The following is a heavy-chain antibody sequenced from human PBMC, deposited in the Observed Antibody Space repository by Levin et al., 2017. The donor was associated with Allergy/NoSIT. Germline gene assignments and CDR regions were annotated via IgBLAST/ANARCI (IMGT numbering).Heavy chain of an antibody. Sequence: SETLSLTCAVSNHSISRSDSWAWIRQPPGKGLEWIATVTHIGNTYYNPSLKTRLTIFLDTSRSQFSLSLRSATAEATAVYYCARSLIAPEKFFDSWGQGTLVTVSS. D-gene: IGHD6-13*01. CDR3: ARSLIAPEKFFDS. CDR2: VTHIGNT. V-gene: IGHV4-38-2*01. CDR1: NHSISRSDS. J-gene: IGHJ4*02.